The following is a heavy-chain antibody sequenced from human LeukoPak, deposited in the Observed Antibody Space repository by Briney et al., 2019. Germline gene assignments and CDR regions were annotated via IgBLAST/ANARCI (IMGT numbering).Heavy chain of an antibody. CDR1: GGSLSGHY. Sequence: SETLSLTCAVYGGSLSGHYWSWIRQPPGKGLEWIGEINHSARTNYNPSLKSRVTISVDTSKNQFSLKLSSVTAADTAVYYCARESSSSWYFYFDYWGQGTLVTVSS. CDR2: INHSART. D-gene: IGHD6-13*01. V-gene: IGHV4-34*01. CDR3: ARESSSSWYFYFDY. J-gene: IGHJ4*02.